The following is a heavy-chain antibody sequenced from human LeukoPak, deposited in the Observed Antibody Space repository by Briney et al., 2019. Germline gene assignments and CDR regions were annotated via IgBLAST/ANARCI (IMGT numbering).Heavy chain of an antibody. J-gene: IGHJ4*02. CDR1: GYSFTAYW. CDR3: ARQRDYGDDIYSRYFDY. Sequence: GESLKISCQASGYSFTAYWIAWVRQLPGKGLEWMGRVYPGDSDITYSPAFQGQVTVSAHRSTNTAYLQLNSLKASDTAMYYCARQRDYGDDIYSRYFDYWGQGVLVTVSS. CDR2: VYPGDSDI. D-gene: IGHD4-17*01. V-gene: IGHV5-51*01.